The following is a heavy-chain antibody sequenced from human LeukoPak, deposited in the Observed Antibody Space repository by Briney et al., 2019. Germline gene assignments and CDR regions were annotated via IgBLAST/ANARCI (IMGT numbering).Heavy chain of an antibody. D-gene: IGHD2-21*02. CDR3: ARRRKVPAPRAGDAFDI. Sequence: SETLSLTCAVSGDSISSGGYYWNWIRQPPGKGLEWIGYIYYSGSTNYSPSLKSRVTISVDTSKNQFSLKLSSVTAADTAIYYCARRRKVPAPRAGDAFDIWGQGTMVTVSS. CDR2: IYYSGST. J-gene: IGHJ3*02. V-gene: IGHV4-61*08. CDR1: GDSISSGGYY.